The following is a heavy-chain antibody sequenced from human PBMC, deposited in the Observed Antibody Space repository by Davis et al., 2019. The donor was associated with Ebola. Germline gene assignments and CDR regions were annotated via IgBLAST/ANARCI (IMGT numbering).Heavy chain of an antibody. CDR3: ARALWFGGLGGLAGWFDP. CDR1: GGSISSSNW. Sequence: MPSETLSLTCAVSGGSISSSNWWSWVRQPPGKGLEWIGEIYHSGSTNYNPSLKSRVTISVDKSKNQFSLKLSSVTAADTAVYYCARALWFGGLGGLAGWFDPWGQGTLVTVSS. V-gene: IGHV4-4*02. D-gene: IGHD3-10*01. CDR2: IYHSGST. J-gene: IGHJ5*02.